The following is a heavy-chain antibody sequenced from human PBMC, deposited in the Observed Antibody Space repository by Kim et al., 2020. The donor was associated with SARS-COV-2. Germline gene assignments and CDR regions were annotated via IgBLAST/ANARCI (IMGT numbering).Heavy chain of an antibody. CDR2: IYYSGDT. J-gene: IGHJ6*02. Sequence: SETLSLTCTVSGDSITSGGYYWNWIRQHPGKGLEWIGYIYYSGDTYYNPSLKRRVTISADTSTIQFSLKLSSVTAADTAVYYCARGTEILTGRPMDVWGQGPTVTVSS. V-gene: IGHV4-31*03. CDR3: ARGTEILTGRPMDV. D-gene: IGHD3-9*01. CDR1: GDSITSGGYY.